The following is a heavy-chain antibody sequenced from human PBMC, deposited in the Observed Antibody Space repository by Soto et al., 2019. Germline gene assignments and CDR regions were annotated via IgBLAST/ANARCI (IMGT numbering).Heavy chain of an antibody. Sequence: SVKVSCKASGGTFSSYAISWVRQAPGQGLEWMGGITPIFGTANYAQNFQGRVTIAADESTNTAYMELSSLRSGDTAVYYCARDLGSGWYNYWGQGTLVTVSS. V-gene: IGHV1-69*13. D-gene: IGHD6-19*01. CDR3: ARDLGSGWYNY. J-gene: IGHJ4*02. CDR2: ITPIFGTA. CDR1: GGTFSSYA.